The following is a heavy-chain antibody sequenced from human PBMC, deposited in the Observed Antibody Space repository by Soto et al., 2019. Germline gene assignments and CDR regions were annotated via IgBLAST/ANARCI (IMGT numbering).Heavy chain of an antibody. Sequence: TLSLTCPISGDSVSSNSAAWNWIRQSPSRGLEWLGRTYYRSKWYNDYAVSVKSRITINPDTSKNQFSLQLNSVTPEDTAVYYCASAWLELRGGGIDAFDIWGQGTMVTVSS. D-gene: IGHD1-7*01. CDR3: ASAWLELRGGGIDAFDI. CDR1: GDSVSSNSAA. V-gene: IGHV6-1*01. J-gene: IGHJ3*02. CDR2: TYYRSKWYN.